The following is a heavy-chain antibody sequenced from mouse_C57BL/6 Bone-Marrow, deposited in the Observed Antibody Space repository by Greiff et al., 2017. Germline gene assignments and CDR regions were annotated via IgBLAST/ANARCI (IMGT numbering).Heavy chain of an antibody. CDR3: APAYSSNCYAMDY. CDR2: IWGDGST. Sequence: QVQLKESGPGLVAPSPSLSITCTVSGFSLTSYGVSWVRQPPGKGLEWLGVIWGDGSTNYHSALITRLTIRKDNSKGQVFLKLHSLQTDDTATYYCAPAYSSNCYAMDYWGQGTSVTVSS. D-gene: IGHD2-5*01. CDR1: GFSLTSYG. V-gene: IGHV2-3*01. J-gene: IGHJ4*01.